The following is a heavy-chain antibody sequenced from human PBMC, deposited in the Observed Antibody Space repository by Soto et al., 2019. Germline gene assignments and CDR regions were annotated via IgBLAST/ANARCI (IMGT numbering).Heavy chain of an antibody. J-gene: IGHJ5*02. V-gene: IGHV1-46*01. CDR2: INPSGGST. D-gene: IGHD3-22*01. CDR3: AKDGEGLYYYDSSGPKSWFDA. Sequence: GASVKVSCKASGYTFTSYYMHWVRQAPGQGLEWMGIINPSGGSTSYAQKFQGRVTMTRDTSTSTVYMELNSLRAEDTAVYYCAKDGEGLYYYDSSGPKSWFDAWGQGTLVTVSS. CDR1: GYTFTSYY.